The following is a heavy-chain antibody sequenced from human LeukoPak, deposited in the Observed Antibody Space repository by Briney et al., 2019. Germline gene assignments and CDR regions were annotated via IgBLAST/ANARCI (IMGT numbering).Heavy chain of an antibody. CDR1: GFTFNNYW. Sequence: GGSLRLSCAASGFTFNNYWMHWVRQAPGKGLVWVSRINSDGSSTSYADSVKGRFTISRDNAKNTLYLQMNSPRADDTAVYYCARDQRTLYYFDYWGQGTLVTVSS. CDR2: INSDGSST. V-gene: IGHV3-74*01. J-gene: IGHJ4*02. CDR3: ARDQRTLYYFDY.